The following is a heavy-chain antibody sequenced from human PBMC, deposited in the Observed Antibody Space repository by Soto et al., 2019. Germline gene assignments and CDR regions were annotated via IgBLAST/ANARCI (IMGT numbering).Heavy chain of an antibody. CDR3: AKVHYLVVVVAATQSGYGMDV. V-gene: IGHV3-30*18. CDR1: GFTFSSYG. CDR2: ISYDGSNK. Sequence: GGSLRLSCAASGFTFSSYGMHWVRQAPGKGLEWVAVISYDGSNKYYADSVKGRFTISRDNSKNTLYLQMNSLRAEDTAVYYCAKVHYLVVVVAATQSGYGMDVWGQGTTVTVS. J-gene: IGHJ6*02. D-gene: IGHD2-15*01.